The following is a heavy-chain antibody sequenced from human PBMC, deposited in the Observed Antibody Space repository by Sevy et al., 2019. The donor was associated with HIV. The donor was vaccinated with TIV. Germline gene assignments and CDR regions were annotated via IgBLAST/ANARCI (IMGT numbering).Heavy chain of an antibody. D-gene: IGHD2-8*02. CDR3: AKRRVQSGLSGGGANYGMDV. CDR2: LIGGGSRT. V-gene: IGHV3-23*01. CDR1: GFPFSNFT. J-gene: IGHJ6*02. Sequence: GGSLRLSCAASGFPFSNFTMSWVRQAPGKGLEWVSTLIGGGSRTYYADSVTGRFIISRDNSRNTLYLQMNSLRAEDTAIYYCAKRRVQSGLSGGGANYGMDVCGRGTTVTVSS.